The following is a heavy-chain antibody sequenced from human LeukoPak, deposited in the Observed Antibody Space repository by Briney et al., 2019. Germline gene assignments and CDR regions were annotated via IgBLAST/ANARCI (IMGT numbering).Heavy chain of an antibody. CDR2: INPNSGGT. CDR1: GYTFTDYY. D-gene: IGHD2-15*01. Sequence: ASVKVSCKATGYTFTDYYIQWVRQAPGQGLEWMGWINPNSGGTNYAQKFQGRVTMPRDTSISTAYMELSRLRSDDTAVYYCARDRIYCSGGSCYSYWFDPWGQGTLVTVSS. CDR3: ARDRIYCSGGSCYSYWFDP. J-gene: IGHJ5*02. V-gene: IGHV1-2*02.